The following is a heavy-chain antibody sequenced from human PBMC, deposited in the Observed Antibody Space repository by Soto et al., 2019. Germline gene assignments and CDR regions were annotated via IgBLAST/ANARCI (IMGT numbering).Heavy chain of an antibody. Sequence: GGSLRLSCAASGFTFSSYAMSWVRQAPGKGLEWVSAISGSGGSTYYADSVKGRFTISRDNSKNMLYLQMNSLRAEDTAVYFCAKDTGGSYYPHYYGMDVWGQGTTVTVSS. V-gene: IGHV3-23*01. CDR2: ISGSGGST. CDR1: GFTFSSYA. D-gene: IGHD1-26*01. CDR3: AKDTGGSYYPHYYGMDV. J-gene: IGHJ6*02.